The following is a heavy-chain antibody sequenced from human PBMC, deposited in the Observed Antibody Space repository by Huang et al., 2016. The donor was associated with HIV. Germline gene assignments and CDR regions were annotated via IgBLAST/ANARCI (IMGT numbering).Heavy chain of an antibody. Sequence: QVQLQESGPGLVKPSETLSLTCTVPGGSISTYYCSRIRQSAGKGLEWIGRFYTRGNTKHNPSLRSRVTMSVDTSKNQFSLRRTSVTAADTAVYYCARENEFCGSTNCHHYYYGLDVWGQGTTVTVSS. CDR3: ARENEFCGSTNCHHYYYGLDV. CDR2: FYTRGNT. V-gene: IGHV4-4*07. D-gene: IGHD2-2*01. J-gene: IGHJ6*02. CDR1: GGSISTYY.